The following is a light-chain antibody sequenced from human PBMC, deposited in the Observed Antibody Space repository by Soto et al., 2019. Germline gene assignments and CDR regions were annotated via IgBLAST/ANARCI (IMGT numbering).Light chain of an antibody. Sequence: IVLNQFPATLSLSPLELDNISCMASQSVSSYLAWYQQKPGQAHRLLIYDASNRATGIPDRFSGSGSGTDFTLTIRRLEPEDFAVYYCQKSSNWPGINVGKGKRPAIK. V-gene: IGKV3-11*01. CDR1: QSVSSY. CDR2: DAS. CDR3: QKSSNWPGIN. J-gene: IGKJ5*01.